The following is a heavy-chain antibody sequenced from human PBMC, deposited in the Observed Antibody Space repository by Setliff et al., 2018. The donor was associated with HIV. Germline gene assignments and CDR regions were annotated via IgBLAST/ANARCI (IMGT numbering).Heavy chain of an antibody. CDR3: ARRTFGSGRFDP. D-gene: IGHD6-19*01. CDR1: GDSMTSGSFY. CDR2: VHSTLST. J-gene: IGHJ5*02. V-gene: IGHV4-61*09. Sequence: SETLSLTCTVSGDSMTSGSFYWSWVRQPAGKGLEWIGQVHSTLSTNYHPSLKSRLSISADTSKNQFSLNLRFVTAADTALYYCARRTFGSGRFDPWGQGTPVTSPQ.